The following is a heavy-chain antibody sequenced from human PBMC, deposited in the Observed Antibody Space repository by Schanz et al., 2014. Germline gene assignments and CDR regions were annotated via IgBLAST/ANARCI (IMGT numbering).Heavy chain of an antibody. V-gene: IGHV1-69*02. CDR3: AKHVRSLTGNHY. Sequence: KVSCKASGGTFNTYTISWMRQAPGQGLEWMGRIIPILGIANYAQKFQGRVTITADRSTSTAYMELSSLRYEDTDVYYCAKHVRSLTGNHYWGQGTTVTVSS. CDR2: IIPILGIA. D-gene: IGHD3-9*01. J-gene: IGHJ6*02. CDR1: GGTFNTYT.